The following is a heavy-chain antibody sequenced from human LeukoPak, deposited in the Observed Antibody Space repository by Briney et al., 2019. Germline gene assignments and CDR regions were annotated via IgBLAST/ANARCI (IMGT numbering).Heavy chain of an antibody. J-gene: IGHJ4*02. CDR2: INHSGST. CDR1: GGSFSGYY. Sequence: SETLSLTCAVYGGSFSGYYWSWIRQPPGKGLEWIGEINHSGSTYYNPSLKSRVTISVDTSKNQFSLKLSSVTAADTAVYYCANQQPYYDDSSAPNWGQGTLVTVSS. V-gene: IGHV4-34*01. CDR3: ANQQPYYDDSSAPN. D-gene: IGHD3-22*01.